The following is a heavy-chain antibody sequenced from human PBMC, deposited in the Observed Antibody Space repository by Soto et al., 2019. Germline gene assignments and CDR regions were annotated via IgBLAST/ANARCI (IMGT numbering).Heavy chain of an antibody. V-gene: IGHV1-24*01. CDR3: ATVSAASAAVDY. J-gene: IGHJ4*02. CDR1: GYTLTELP. D-gene: IGHD6-13*01. Sequence: ASVKVSCKVSGYTLTELPMHWVRQAPGKGLEWMGGFDPEDGETIYAQKFQGRVTMTEDTSTDTAYMELSSLRSEDTAVYYCATVSAASAAVDYWGQGTLVTVSS. CDR2: FDPEDGET.